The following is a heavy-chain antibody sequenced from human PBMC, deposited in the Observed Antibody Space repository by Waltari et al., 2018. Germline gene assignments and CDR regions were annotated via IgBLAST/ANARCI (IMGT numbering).Heavy chain of an antibody. V-gene: IGHV4-30-4*08. Sequence: QVQLQESGPGLVKPSQTLSLTCTVSGGSISSGDYYWSWIRQPPGKGLEWIGYIYYSGSTYYNPSLKSRVTISVDTSKNQFSLKLSSGTAADTAVYYCARGGYYDFWSGGASFDYWGQGTLVTVSS. J-gene: IGHJ4*02. D-gene: IGHD3-3*01. CDR2: IYYSGST. CDR3: ARGGYYDFWSGGASFDY. CDR1: GGSISSGDYY.